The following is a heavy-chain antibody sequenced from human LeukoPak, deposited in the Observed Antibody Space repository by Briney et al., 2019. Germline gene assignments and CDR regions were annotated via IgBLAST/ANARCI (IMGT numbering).Heavy chain of an antibody. CDR2: ISYEGSNK. CDR3: AKDQRMLELLDRLGTLDY. V-gene: IGHV3-30*18. J-gene: IGHJ4*02. D-gene: IGHD1-7*01. Sequence: GGSLRLFCAASGFTFTNYGIHWVRQAPGKGLECVADISYEGSNKYYADSVKGRFTISRGNSKNTLYLQMNSLRAEDTAVYYCAKDQRMLELLDRLGTLDYWGQGTLVTVSS. CDR1: GFTFTNYG.